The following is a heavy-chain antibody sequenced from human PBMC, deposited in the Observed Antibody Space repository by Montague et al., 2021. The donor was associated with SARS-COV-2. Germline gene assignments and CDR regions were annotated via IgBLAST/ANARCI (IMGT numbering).Heavy chain of an antibody. CDR3: ARAHSGSWAHLDN. Sequence: SETLSLTCAVSGGSISRYYWSWIRQPPGKGLEWIGYIYYSGSTNYNPSLKSRVTISVVTSKNQFSLKLSSVTAADTAVYYCARAHSGSWAHLDNWGQGSLVTVSS. CDR2: IYYSGST. D-gene: IGHD5-12*01. V-gene: IGHV4-59*08. CDR1: GGSISRYY. J-gene: IGHJ4*02.